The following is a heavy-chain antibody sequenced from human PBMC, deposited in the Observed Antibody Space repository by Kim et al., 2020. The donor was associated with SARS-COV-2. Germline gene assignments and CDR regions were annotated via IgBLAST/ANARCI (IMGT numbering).Heavy chain of an antibody. D-gene: IGHD2-21*02. Sequence: GGSLRLSCAASGFTFSNYAMSWVRQAPGKGLEWVSAISGSGGSTYYADSVKGRFTISRDNSKNTLYLQMNSLRAEDTAIYYCAKAEAYCGGDCYFDYWGQGTLVTVSS. V-gene: IGHV3-23*01. CDR2: ISGSGGST. CDR1: GFTFSNYA. CDR3: AKAEAYCGGDCYFDY. J-gene: IGHJ4*02.